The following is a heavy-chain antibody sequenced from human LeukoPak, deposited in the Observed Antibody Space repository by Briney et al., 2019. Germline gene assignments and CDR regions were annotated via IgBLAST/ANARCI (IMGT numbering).Heavy chain of an antibody. CDR3: ARRYCSGGSCYYFDY. J-gene: IGHJ4*02. CDR2: ISSSSSYI. Sequence: PGGSLRLSCAASGFTFSSYGMNWVRQAPGKGLEWVSSISSSSSYIYYADSVKGRFTISRDNAKNSLYLQMNSLRAEDTAVYYCARRYCSGGSCYYFDYWGQGTLVTVSS. V-gene: IGHV3-21*01. CDR1: GFTFSSYG. D-gene: IGHD2-15*01.